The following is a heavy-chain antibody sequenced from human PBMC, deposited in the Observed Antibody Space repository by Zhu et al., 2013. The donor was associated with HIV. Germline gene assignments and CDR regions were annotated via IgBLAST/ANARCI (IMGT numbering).Heavy chain of an antibody. Sequence: QVQLVQSGAEVKKPGSSVKVSCKASGGTFSSYAISWVRQAPGQGLEWMGGIIPIFGTANYAQKFQGRVTITADESTSTAYMELSSLRSEDTAVYYCARLHSGIQLWLHGSYYYYYGMDVWGQGTTVTVSS. CDR2: IIPIFGTA. J-gene: IGHJ6*02. CDR3: ARLHSGIQLWLHGSYYYYYGMDV. CDR1: GGTFSSYA. D-gene: IGHD5-18*01. V-gene: IGHV1-69*01.